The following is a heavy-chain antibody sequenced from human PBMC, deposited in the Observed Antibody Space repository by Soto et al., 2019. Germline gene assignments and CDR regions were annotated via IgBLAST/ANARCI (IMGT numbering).Heavy chain of an antibody. CDR1: GYTFTSYA. CDR2: INAGNGNT. CDR3: ARDPGYSSGWYSRGGWFDP. V-gene: IGHV1-3*01. Sequence: GASVKVSCKASGYTFTSYAMHWVRQAPGQRLEWMGWINAGNGNTKYSQKFQGRVTITRDTSASTAYMELSSLRSEDTAVYYCARDPGYSSGWYSRGGWFDPWGQGTLVTVSS. D-gene: IGHD6-19*01. J-gene: IGHJ5*02.